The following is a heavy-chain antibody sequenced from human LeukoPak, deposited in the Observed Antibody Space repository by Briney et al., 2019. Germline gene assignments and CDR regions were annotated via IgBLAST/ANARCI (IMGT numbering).Heavy chain of an antibody. V-gene: IGHV3-30*02. CDR1: GFTLSSYG. CDR3: AKDLDVYYDFWSGPPYAIRDNWFDP. J-gene: IGHJ5*02. Sequence: PGGSLRLSCAASGFTLSSYGMHWVRQAPGKGLEWVAFIRYDGSNKYYADSVKGRFTISRDNSKNTLYLQVSSLRAEDTAVYYCAKDLDVYYDFWSGPPYAIRDNWFDPWGQGTLVTVSS. D-gene: IGHD3-3*01. CDR2: IRYDGSNK.